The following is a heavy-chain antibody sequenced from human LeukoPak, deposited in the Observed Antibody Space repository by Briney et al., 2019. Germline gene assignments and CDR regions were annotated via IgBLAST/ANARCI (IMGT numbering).Heavy chain of an antibody. J-gene: IGHJ4*02. V-gene: IGHV3-21*01. CDR1: GFTFSSYA. CDR2: ISSSSSYI. CDR3: ARGEAGTIDY. D-gene: IGHD6-13*01. Sequence: PGGSLRLSCAASGFTFSSYAMSWVRQAPGKGLEWVSSISSSSSYIYYADSVKGRFTISRDNAKNSLYLQMNSLRAEDTAVYYCARGEAGTIDYWGQGTLVTVSS.